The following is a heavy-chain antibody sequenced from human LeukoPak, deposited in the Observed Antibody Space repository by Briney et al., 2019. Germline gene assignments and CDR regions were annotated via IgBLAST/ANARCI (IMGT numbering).Heavy chain of an antibody. D-gene: IGHD6-13*01. V-gene: IGHV1-46*01. CDR1: GYTFTSYY. J-gene: IGHJ4*02. Sequence: ASVKVSCKASGYTFTSYYMHWVRQAPGQGLEWMGIINPSGGSTSYAQKFQGRVTMTRDMSTSTAYMELSSLRSEDTAVYYCARSDGAAAVDYWGQGTLVTVSS. CDR2: INPSGGST. CDR3: ARSDGAAAVDY.